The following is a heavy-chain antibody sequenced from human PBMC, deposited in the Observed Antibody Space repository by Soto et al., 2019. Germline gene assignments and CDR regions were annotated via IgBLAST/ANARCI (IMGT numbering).Heavy chain of an antibody. CDR1: GSSISSYY. V-gene: IGHV4-59*01. Sequence: TSETLSLTCAVSGSSISSYYWSWIRQPPGKGLEWIGYIYYSGSTNYNPSLKSRVTISVDTSKNQFSLKLSSVTAADTAVYYCARAQYYYDSSGYYYVWGFFDYWGQGPLVTVSS. CDR2: IYYSGST. J-gene: IGHJ4*02. D-gene: IGHD3-22*01. CDR3: ARAQYYYDSSGYYYVWGFFDY.